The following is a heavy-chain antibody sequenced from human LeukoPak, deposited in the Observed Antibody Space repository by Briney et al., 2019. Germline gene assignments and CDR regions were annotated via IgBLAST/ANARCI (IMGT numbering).Heavy chain of an antibody. V-gene: IGHV3-74*01. CDR2: IKSDGST. D-gene: IGHD3-22*01. CDR1: GFTFSSYW. CDR3: ARAPSDSSGYYPEYSQH. J-gene: IGHJ1*01. Sequence: GGSLRLSCAASGFTFSSYWMHWVRQAPGKGLVWVSRIKSDGSTNYADSVQGRFTISRDNAKNTLYLQMNSLRAEDTAVYYCARAPSDSSGYYPEYSQHWGQGTLVTVSS.